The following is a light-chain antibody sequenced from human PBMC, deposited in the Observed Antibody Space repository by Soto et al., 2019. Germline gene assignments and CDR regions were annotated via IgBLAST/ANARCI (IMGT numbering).Light chain of an antibody. CDR3: AAWDDSLNGRV. CDR2: SNN. J-gene: IGLJ2*01. CDR1: SSNIGSNT. Sequence: QSVLTQPPSASGTPGQRVTISCSGSSSNIGSNTVNWYQQLPGTAPKLLLYSNNQRRSGVPDRFSGSKSGTSASLAISGLRSEDEADYYCAAWDDSLNGRVFGGGTKITAL. V-gene: IGLV1-44*01.